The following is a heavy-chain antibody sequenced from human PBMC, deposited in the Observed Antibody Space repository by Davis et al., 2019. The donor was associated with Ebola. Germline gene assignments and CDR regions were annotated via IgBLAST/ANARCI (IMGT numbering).Heavy chain of an antibody. D-gene: IGHD5-12*01. CDR3: ARAAAYSGYVGS. CDR1: GGTFSSYA. CDR2: IIPIFGTA. J-gene: IGHJ4*02. Sequence: AASVKVSCKASGGTFSSYAISWVRQAPGQGLEWMGGIIPIFGTANYAQKFQGRVTITADESTSTAYMELRSLRSDDTAVYYCARAAAYSGYVGSWGQGTLVTVSS. V-gene: IGHV1-69*13.